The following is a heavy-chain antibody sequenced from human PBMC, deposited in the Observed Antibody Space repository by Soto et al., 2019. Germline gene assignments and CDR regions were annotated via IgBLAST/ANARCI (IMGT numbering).Heavy chain of an antibody. Sequence: LKISCKSSGYSFPSYWIGWVRQMPGKGLEWMGIIYPGDSDTKYSPSFQGQVTISADKTISIAYLQWSSLKASDTAMYYCARLAEVGTTTLGAFDIWGQGTMVTVSS. CDR2: IYPGDSDT. CDR1: GYSFPSYW. D-gene: IGHD1-26*01. V-gene: IGHV5-51*01. J-gene: IGHJ3*02. CDR3: ARLAEVGTTTLGAFDI.